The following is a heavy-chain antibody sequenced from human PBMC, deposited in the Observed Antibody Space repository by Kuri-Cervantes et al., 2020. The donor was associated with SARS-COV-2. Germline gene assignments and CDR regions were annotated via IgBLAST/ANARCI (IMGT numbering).Heavy chain of an antibody. CDR3: ARDGNSSGLLYYYYYGMDV. CDR1: GYTFTGFY. D-gene: IGHD3-22*01. CDR2: ISAYNGNT. Sequence: ASVKVSCKASGYTFTGFYMHWVRQAPGQGLEWMGWISAYNGNTNYAQKLQGRVTMTTDTSTSTAYMELRSLRSDDTAVYYCARDGNSSGLLYYYYYGMDVWGQGTTVTVSS. J-gene: IGHJ6*02. V-gene: IGHV1-18*01.